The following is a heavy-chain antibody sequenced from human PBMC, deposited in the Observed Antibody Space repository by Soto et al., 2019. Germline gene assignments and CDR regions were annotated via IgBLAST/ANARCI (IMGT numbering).Heavy chain of an antibody. Sequence: GGSLRLSCAASGFAFSDYAMTWVRQAPGKGLEWVSDISDGDGATHYADSVKGRFTISRDDSKNTLYLQMDSLRAEDAAVYYCAKGRTFFDFWGQGTLVTVSS. CDR3: AKGRTFFDF. V-gene: IGHV3-23*01. CDR1: GFAFSDYA. CDR2: ISDGDGAT. D-gene: IGHD3-16*01. J-gene: IGHJ4*02.